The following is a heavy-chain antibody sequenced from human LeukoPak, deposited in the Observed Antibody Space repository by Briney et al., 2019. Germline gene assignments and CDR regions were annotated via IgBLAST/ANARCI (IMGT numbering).Heavy chain of an antibody. J-gene: IGHJ4*02. CDR1: GFTFSNYA. CDR3: AEAYRNGWSPFDY. D-gene: IGHD6-19*01. Sequence: GGSLRLSCAASGFTFSNYAMSWVRQAPGKGLEWVSAISGSGESTYDADSGKGRFTISRDNSKNTLYLQMNSLRAEDTAVYYCAEAYRNGWSPFDYWGQGTLVTVSS. V-gene: IGHV3-23*01. CDR2: ISGSGEST.